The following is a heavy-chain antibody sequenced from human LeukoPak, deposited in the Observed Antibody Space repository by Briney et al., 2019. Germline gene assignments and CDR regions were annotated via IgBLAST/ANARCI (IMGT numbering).Heavy chain of an antibody. CDR3: AKEEGYCSGGSCYSEAFDY. D-gene: IGHD2-15*01. V-gene: IGHV3-23*01. Sequence: PGGSLRLSCAASGFTFSSYGMSWVRQAPGKGLEWVSAISGSGGSTYYADSVKGRFTISRDNSKNTLYLQMNSLRAEDTAVYYCAKEEGYCSGGSCYSEAFDYWGQGTLVTVSS. CDR2: ISGSGGST. CDR1: GFTFSSYG. J-gene: IGHJ4*02.